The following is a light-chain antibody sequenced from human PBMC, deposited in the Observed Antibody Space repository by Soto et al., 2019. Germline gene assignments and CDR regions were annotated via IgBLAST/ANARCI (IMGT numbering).Light chain of an antibody. CDR1: QSVSSTY. J-gene: IGKJ2*01. CDR2: GAS. Sequence: EIVLTQSPGTLSLPLGETATLSCRASQSVSSTYLAWYQQKPGQAPRLLIYGASSRASGIPDRFSGSGSGNNFTPHISRLEPEDFAMYYCQQKVTFGQGTKLEIK. V-gene: IGKV3-20*01. CDR3: QQKVT.